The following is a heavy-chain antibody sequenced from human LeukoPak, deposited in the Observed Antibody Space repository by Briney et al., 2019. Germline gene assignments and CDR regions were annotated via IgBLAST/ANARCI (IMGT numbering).Heavy chain of an antibody. D-gene: IGHD6-19*01. Sequence: SETLSLTCTVSGYSISSGYYWGWIRQPPGKGLEWIGSIYHSGSTYYNPSLKSRVTISVDTSKNQFSLKLSSVTAADTAVYYCASTAVGDAFDIWGQGTMVTVSS. CDR2: IYHSGST. J-gene: IGHJ3*02. CDR1: GYSISSGYY. CDR3: ASTAVGDAFDI. V-gene: IGHV4-38-2*02.